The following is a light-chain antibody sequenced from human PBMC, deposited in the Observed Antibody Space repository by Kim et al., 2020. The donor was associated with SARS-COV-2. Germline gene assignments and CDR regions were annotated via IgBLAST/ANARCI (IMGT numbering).Light chain of an antibody. J-gene: IGLJ3*02. V-gene: IGLV3-21*04. CDR2: YDS. CDR1: NIGSKS. CDR3: QVWDRSSEHPV. Sequence: SYELTQPPSVSVAPGKTARITCGGNNIGSKSVHWYQQKPGQAPVLVIYYDSDRPSGIPERFSGSNSGNTATLTISRVEAGDEADYYCQVWDRSSEHPVFG.